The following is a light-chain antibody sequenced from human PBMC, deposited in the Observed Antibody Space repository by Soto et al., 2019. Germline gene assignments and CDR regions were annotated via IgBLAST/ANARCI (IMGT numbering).Light chain of an antibody. CDR3: ISYTSSSTYV. Sequence: QSALTQPASVSGSPGQSITISCTGTSSDVGGYNYVSWYQQYPGKAPKLMIYDVSNRPSGVSNRCSGSKSGNTASLPISGLQAEDEADYYYISYTSSSTYVFGTGTKRTVL. J-gene: IGLJ1*01. CDR1: SSDVGGYNY. CDR2: DVS. V-gene: IGLV2-14*01.